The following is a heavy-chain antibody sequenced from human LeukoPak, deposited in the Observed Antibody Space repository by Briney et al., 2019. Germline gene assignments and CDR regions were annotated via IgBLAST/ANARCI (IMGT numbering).Heavy chain of an antibody. CDR3: ACGGYNSNEYFQH. V-gene: IGHV4-30-2*01. D-gene: IGHD5-24*01. CDR1: GGSISSGGYS. J-gene: IGHJ1*01. CDR2: IYHSGST. Sequence: KSSETLSLTCAVSGGSISSGGYSWSWIRQPPGKGLEWIGHIYHSGSTYYNPSLKSRVTISVDRSKNQFSLKLSSVTAADTAVYYCACGGYNSNEYFQHWGQGTLVTVSS.